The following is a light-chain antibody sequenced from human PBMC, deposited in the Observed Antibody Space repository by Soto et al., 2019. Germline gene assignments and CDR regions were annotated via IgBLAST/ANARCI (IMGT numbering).Light chain of an antibody. CDR1: QIVSSN. CDR3: QQYNNWPYT. CDR2: GAS. V-gene: IGKV3-15*01. Sequence: EIVMTQSPATLSVSPGERATLSCRASQIVSSNLAWYQQKPGQAPRLLIYGASTRDTGIPARFSGSGSGTEFTRTISSLQSEDFAVYYCQQYNNWPYTFGQGTKLEIK. J-gene: IGKJ2*01.